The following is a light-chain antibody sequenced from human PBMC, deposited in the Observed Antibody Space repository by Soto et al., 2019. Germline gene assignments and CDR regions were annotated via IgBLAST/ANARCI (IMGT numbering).Light chain of an antibody. Sequence: QSALTQPASVSGSPGQSITISCTGTSSDVGSYNLVSWYQQRPGKAPKLMIYEGSKRPSGVSNRFSGSKSGNTASLTISGLQAEDEADYYCCSYAGSKRVFGGGTKLTVL. CDR1: SSDVGSYNL. CDR2: EGS. CDR3: CSYAGSKRV. J-gene: IGLJ3*02. V-gene: IGLV2-23*01.